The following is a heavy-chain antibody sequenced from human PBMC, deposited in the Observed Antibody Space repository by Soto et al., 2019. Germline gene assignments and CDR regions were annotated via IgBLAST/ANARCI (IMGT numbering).Heavy chain of an antibody. J-gene: IGHJ4*02. D-gene: IGHD2-2*01. CDR2: IYWDDDK. V-gene: IGHV2-5*02. CDR3: AHSRYQLLWGYFDY. Sequence: QITLKESGPTLVKPTQTLTLTCTFSGFSLSTSGVGVGWIRQPPGKALEWLALIYWDDDKRYSPSLTSRLTITKDPSRIQVVLTMSNMDPVDTATYYCAHSRYQLLWGYFDYRGQGTLFTVSS. CDR1: GFSLSTSGVG.